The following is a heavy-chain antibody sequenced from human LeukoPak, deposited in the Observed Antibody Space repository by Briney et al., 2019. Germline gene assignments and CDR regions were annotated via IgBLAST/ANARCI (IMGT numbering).Heavy chain of an antibody. CDR3: AREQYGDYFDY. J-gene: IGHJ4*02. V-gene: IGHV3-7*01. Sequence: GGSLRLSCAASGFTFSSYWMSWVRQAPGKGLEWVANIKQDGNKEYYVDSVKGRFTISRDNAKNSLYLQVNNLRAEDTAVYYCAREQYGDYFDYWGQGTLVTVSS. D-gene: IGHD4-17*01. CDR1: GFTFSSYW. CDR2: IKQDGNKE.